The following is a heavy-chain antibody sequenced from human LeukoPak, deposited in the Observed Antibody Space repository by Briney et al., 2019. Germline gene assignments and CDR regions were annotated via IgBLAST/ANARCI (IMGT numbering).Heavy chain of an antibody. V-gene: IGHV4-34*01. Sequence: PSETLSLNCAVYGGSFSDYYWSWIRQPPGKGLESIGEINHSGSTNYNPSLKSRITISVDTSKNHFSLRLSSVTAADTAVYYCAVAYYYYNLDVWGQGTTVTVSS. CDR1: GGSFSDYY. D-gene: IGHD5-12*01. J-gene: IGHJ6*02. CDR3: AVAYYYYNLDV. CDR2: INHSGST.